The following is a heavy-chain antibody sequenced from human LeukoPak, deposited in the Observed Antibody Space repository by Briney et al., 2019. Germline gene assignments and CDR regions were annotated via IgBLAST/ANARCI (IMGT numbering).Heavy chain of an antibody. CDR2: INAGNGNT. D-gene: IGHD3-9*01. Sequence: ASVKVSCKASGYTFTSYAMHWVRQAPGQRLEWMGWINAGNGNTKYSQEFQGRVTITRDTSASTAYMELSSLRSEDMAVYYCARDPEPLRDYDILTGYYPFDYWGQGTLVTVSS. CDR1: GYTFTSYA. J-gene: IGHJ4*02. V-gene: IGHV1-3*03. CDR3: ARDPEPLRDYDILTGYYPFDY.